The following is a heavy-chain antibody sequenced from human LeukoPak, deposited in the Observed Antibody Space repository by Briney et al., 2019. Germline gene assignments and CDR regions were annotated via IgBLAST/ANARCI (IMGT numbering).Heavy chain of an antibody. V-gene: IGHV1-18*01. CDR3: ARDSYGTGRYNWFDP. Sequence: ASVKVSCKASGYSFTSYGISWVRQAPGQGLEWMGWISANSGKTEYAQKLQGRVTMTTDTSTTTAYMELRSLTSDDTAVYYCARDSYGTGRYNWFDPWGQGTLVTVSS. CDR2: ISANSGKT. CDR1: GYSFTSYG. D-gene: IGHD3-10*01. J-gene: IGHJ5*02.